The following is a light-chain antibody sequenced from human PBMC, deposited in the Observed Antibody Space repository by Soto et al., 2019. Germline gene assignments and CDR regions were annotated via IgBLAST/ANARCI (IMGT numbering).Light chain of an antibody. J-gene: IGKJ5*01. Sequence: DIVMTQSPLSLPVTPGEQASISCRSSQSLLHTNGHTYLDWYLQKPGQSPQLLIYLGSNRASVVIVSFSGRGSGTEFTLQIIRRESVDVGVFFCMQALQSSIFGPGTRLEIK. CDR1: QSLLHTNGHTY. CDR2: LGS. CDR3: MQALQSSI. V-gene: IGKV2-28*01.